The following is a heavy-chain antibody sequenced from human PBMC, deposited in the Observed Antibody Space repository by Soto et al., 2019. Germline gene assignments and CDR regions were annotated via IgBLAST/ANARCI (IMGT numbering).Heavy chain of an antibody. CDR1: GFIFSSYS. D-gene: IGHD1-26*01. CDR3: ARDVELQSFDY. V-gene: IGHV3-74*01. J-gene: IGHJ4*02. CDR2: INDNGRRT. Sequence: PGGSLRLXCEASGFIFSSYSMHWVRQAPGKGLVWVSRINDNGRRTNYADSVKGRFTMSRDNAQNTVYLQMNSLRAEDTAVYYCARDVELQSFDYWGQGILVTVSS.